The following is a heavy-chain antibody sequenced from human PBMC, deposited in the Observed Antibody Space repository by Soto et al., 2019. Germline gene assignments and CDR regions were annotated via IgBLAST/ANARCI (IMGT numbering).Heavy chain of an antibody. CDR2: ISSSTI. CDR1: GFTFSTYS. J-gene: IGHJ5*02. Sequence: EVQLVESGGGLVQPGGSLRLSCAASGFTFSTYSMNWVRQDPGKGLEWVSYISSSTIYYADSVKGRFTISRDNAKNSLYLQMTSLRAEDTAVYYCAGQGGSRLNWFDPWGQGTLVTVSS. D-gene: IGHD6-13*01. CDR3: AGQGGSRLNWFDP. V-gene: IGHV3-48*01.